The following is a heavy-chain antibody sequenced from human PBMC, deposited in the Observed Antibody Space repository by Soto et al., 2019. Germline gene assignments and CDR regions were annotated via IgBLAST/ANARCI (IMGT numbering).Heavy chain of an antibody. D-gene: IGHD2-8*01. J-gene: IGHJ6*02. CDR3: ARGHSTDCSNGVCSFFYNHEMNV. V-gene: IGHV1-2*04. Sequence: ASVKVSCKASGYSFTDYHIHWVRQAPGQGLEWLGRINPKSGGTSTAQKFQGWVTMTRDRSISTVYMELTRLRSDDTAVYFCARGHSTDCSNGVCSFFYNHEMNVWGQGTTVTVSS. CDR2: INPKSGGT. CDR1: GYSFTDYH.